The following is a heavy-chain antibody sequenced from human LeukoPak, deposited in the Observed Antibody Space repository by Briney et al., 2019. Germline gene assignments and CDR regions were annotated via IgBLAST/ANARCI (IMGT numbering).Heavy chain of an antibody. Sequence: SETLSLTCAVYGGSFSGYCWSWIRQPPGKGLEWIGEINHSGRTNYNPSLKSRVTISVDTSKNHFSLKLSSVTAADTAVYYCARGGLQHYYGSGSHDYWGQGTLVTVSS. V-gene: IGHV4-34*01. CDR2: INHSGRT. CDR3: ARGGLQHYYGSGSHDY. CDR1: GGSFSGYC. D-gene: IGHD3-10*01. J-gene: IGHJ4*02.